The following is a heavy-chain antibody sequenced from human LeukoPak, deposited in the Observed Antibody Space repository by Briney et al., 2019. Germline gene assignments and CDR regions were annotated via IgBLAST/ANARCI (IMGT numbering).Heavy chain of an antibody. V-gene: IGHV1-18*03. CDR1: GYTFTSYG. CDR3: ARDRKPDSTLDY. J-gene: IGHJ4*02. CDR2: ISAYNGNT. Sequence: ASVKVSCKASGYTFTSYGISWVRQAPGQGLEWMGWISAYNGNTNYAQKLQGRVTMTTDTSTSTAYMELRSLRSDDMAAYYCARDRKPDSTLDYWGQGTLVTVSS. D-gene: IGHD2-21*02.